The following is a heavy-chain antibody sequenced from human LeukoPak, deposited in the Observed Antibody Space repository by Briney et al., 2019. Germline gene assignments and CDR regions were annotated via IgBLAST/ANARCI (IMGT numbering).Heavy chain of an antibody. Sequence: PSETLSLTCTVSGGSISSYYWSWIRQPAGKGLEWIGRIYTSGSTNYNPSLKSRVTMSVDTSKNQFSLKLSSVTAADTAVYYCAGDHVPSREGSYYKTNWFDPWGQGTLVTVSS. D-gene: IGHD3-10*01. V-gene: IGHV4-4*07. J-gene: IGHJ5*02. CDR1: GGSISSYY. CDR3: AGDHVPSREGSYYKTNWFDP. CDR2: IYTSGST.